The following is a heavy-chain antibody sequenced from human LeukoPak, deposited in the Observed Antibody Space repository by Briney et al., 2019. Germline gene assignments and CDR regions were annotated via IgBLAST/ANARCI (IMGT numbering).Heavy chain of an antibody. CDR2: IYYSGST. Sequence: SGTLSLTCTVSGDSISTYYWSWIRQPPGKGLEWIGYIYYSGSTNYNPSLKSRVTISVDTSKNQFSLKLSSVTAADTAVYYCARGRGWLQSTPFDYWGQGTLVTVSS. CDR1: GDSISTYY. D-gene: IGHD5-24*01. CDR3: ARGRGWLQSTPFDY. J-gene: IGHJ4*02. V-gene: IGHV4-59*01.